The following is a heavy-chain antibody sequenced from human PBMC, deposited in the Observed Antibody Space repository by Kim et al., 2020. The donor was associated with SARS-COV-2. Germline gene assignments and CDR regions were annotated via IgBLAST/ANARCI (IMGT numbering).Heavy chain of an antibody. J-gene: IGHJ4*02. V-gene: IGHV3-23*01. D-gene: IGHD3-10*01. CDR1: GFTFSSYA. CDR3: AKCSLSAPYYGSFDY. Sequence: GGSLRLSCAASGFTFSSYAMSWVRQAPGKGLEWVSAISGSGGSTYYADSVKGRFTISRDNSKNTLYLQMNSLRAEDTAVYYCAKCSLSAPYYGSFDYWGQGTLVTVSS. CDR2: ISGSGGST.